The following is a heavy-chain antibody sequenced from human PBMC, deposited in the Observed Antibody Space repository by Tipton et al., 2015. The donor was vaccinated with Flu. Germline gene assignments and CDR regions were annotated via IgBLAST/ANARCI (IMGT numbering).Heavy chain of an antibody. J-gene: IGHJ6*02. V-gene: IGHV4-61*01. Sequence: TLSLTCNVSGGSVSSGSYHWSWIRQPPGKGLEWIGDIYDSGSTNYNPSLKSRVTISVDKSKNQFSLKLTSVTAADTAAYYCASSGYCSPTSCYPPYYYYYYGMNVWGQGTTVTVSS. CDR2: IYDSGST. CDR1: GGSVSSGSYH. D-gene: IGHD2-2*01. CDR3: ASSGYCSPTSCYPPYYYYYYGMNV.